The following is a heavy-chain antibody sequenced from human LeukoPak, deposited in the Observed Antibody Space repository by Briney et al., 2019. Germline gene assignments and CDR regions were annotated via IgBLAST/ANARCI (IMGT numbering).Heavy chain of an antibody. CDR2: ISSSSSYI. CDR3: ARAYYDSSGYYIDYFDY. J-gene: IGHJ4*02. D-gene: IGHD3-22*01. V-gene: IGHV3-21*01. Sequence: GGSLRLSCAASGFTFSTCTMNWVRKAPGKGLEWVSSISSSSSYIYYADSVKGRFTISRDNAKNSLYLQMNSLRAEDTAVYYCARAYYDSSGYYIDYFDYWGQGTLVTVSS. CDR1: GFTFSTCT.